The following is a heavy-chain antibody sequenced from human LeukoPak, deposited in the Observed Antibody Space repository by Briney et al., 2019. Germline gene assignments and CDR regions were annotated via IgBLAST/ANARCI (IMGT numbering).Heavy chain of an antibody. CDR1: GFTFSSYS. V-gene: IGHV3-21*01. CDR2: ISSSSSYI. CDR3: AAPASLIWSAPPGY. J-gene: IGHJ4*02. D-gene: IGHD3-3*01. Sequence: GGSLRLSCAASGFTFSSYSMTWVRQAPGKGLEWVSSISSSSSYIYYADSVKGRFTISRDNAKNSLYLQMNSLRAEDTAVYYCAAPASLIWSAPPGYWGQGTLVTVSS.